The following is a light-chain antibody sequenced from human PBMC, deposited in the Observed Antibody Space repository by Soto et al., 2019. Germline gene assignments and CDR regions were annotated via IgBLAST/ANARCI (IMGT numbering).Light chain of an antibody. CDR1: QSVSSN. CDR2: GAY. CDR3: QQYNNWTPWT. Sequence: EIVVTQAPATLSVSPGETATLSCRASQSVSSNWAWYQQKPGQAPGLLIYGAYTRSTGIPDRFSGSGSATEYPLTISSLRSEDFAGYCGQQYNNWTPWTVGQRTKVEI. J-gene: IGKJ1*01. V-gene: IGKV3-15*01.